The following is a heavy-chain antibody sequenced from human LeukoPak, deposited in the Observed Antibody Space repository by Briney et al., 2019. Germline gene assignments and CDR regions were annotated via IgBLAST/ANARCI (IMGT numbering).Heavy chain of an antibody. D-gene: IGHD1-26*01. CDR2: INPSGGST. CDR3: TREYSGSYFYYYYMDV. CDR1: GYTFTSYY. Sequence: ASVKVSCKASGYTFTSYYMHWVRQAPGQGLEWMGIINPSGGSTSYAQKFQGRVTMTRDTSTSTVYMELSSLRSEDTAVYYCTREYSGSYFYYYYMDVWGKGTTVTVSS. J-gene: IGHJ6*03. V-gene: IGHV1-46*01.